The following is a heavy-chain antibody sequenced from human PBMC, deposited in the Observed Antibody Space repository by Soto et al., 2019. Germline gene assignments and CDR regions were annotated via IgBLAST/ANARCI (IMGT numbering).Heavy chain of an antibody. CDR1: GFTFSSYA. CDR2: ISGSGGST. Sequence: GESLKISCAASGFTFSSYAMSWVRQAPGKGLEWVSAISGSGGSTYYADSVKGRFTISRDNSKNTLYLQMNSLRAEDTAVYYCAKGSRGDILTGYWSPWGQGTLVTVSS. CDR3: AKGSRGDILTGYWSP. J-gene: IGHJ5*02. V-gene: IGHV3-23*01. D-gene: IGHD3-9*01.